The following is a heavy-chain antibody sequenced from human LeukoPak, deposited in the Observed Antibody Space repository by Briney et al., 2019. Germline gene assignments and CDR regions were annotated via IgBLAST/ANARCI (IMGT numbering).Heavy chain of an antibody. CDR1: GYSFTTYR. CDR2: IYPGDSDT. CDR3: ARQNNYGYCDY. J-gene: IGHJ4*02. V-gene: IGHV5-51*01. Sequence: GESLKISCKGSGYSFTTYRIVWVRQMPGKGLEWMGIIYPGDSDTTYSPSFQGQVTISVDQSVSTAYLQWSSLKASDTAMYYCARQNNYGYCDYWGQGTLVTVSS. D-gene: IGHD5-18*01.